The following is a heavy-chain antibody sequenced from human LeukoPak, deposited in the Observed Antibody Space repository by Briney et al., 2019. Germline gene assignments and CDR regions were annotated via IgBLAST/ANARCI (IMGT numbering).Heavy chain of an antibody. V-gene: IGHV4-39*07. Sequence: SETLSLTCTVSGSSISSSSYYWVCLRPPPGEGREWIGSIYYSGSTYYNPSLKSRVTISVDTSKNQFSLRLSSVTAADTAVYYCARIVGAPNWFDPWGQGTLVTVSS. J-gene: IGHJ5*02. CDR2: IYYSGST. CDR3: ARIVGAPNWFDP. D-gene: IGHD1-26*01. CDR1: GSSISSSSYY.